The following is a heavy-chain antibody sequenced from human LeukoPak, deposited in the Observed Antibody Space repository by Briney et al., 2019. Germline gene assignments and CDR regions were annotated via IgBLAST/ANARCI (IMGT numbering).Heavy chain of an antibody. CDR1: GFSIGDFW. CDR3: AKPARTDAFDI. J-gene: IGHJ3*02. CDR2: IKKDGSEK. V-gene: IGHV3-7*03. Sequence: GGSLRLSCVASGFSIGDFWMNWVRQAPGKGLEWVANIKKDGSEKYYVDSVKGRFTISRDNAKNSLYLQMNSLRAEDTAVYYCAKPARTDAFDIWGQGTMITVSS. D-gene: IGHD1-14*01.